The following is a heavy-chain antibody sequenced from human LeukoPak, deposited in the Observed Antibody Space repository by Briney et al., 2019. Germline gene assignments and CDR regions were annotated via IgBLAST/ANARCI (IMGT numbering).Heavy chain of an antibody. CDR1: GGSISSSSYY. J-gene: IGHJ4*02. V-gene: IGHV4-39*07. D-gene: IGHD5-18*01. Sequence: SETLSLTCTVSGGSISSSSYYWGWIRQPPGKGLEWIGSIYYSGSTYYNPSLKSRVTISVDTSKNQFSLKLSSVTAADTAVYYCARVAGYSYGWGYFDYWGQGTLVTVSS. CDR3: ARVAGYSYGWGYFDY. CDR2: IYYSGST.